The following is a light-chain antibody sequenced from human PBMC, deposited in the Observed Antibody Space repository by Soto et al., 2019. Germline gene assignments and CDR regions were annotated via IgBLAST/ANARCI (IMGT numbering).Light chain of an antibody. CDR3: MQATQPTWT. J-gene: IGKJ1*01. CDR2: AAD. V-gene: IGKV1-39*01. CDR1: QSITNY. Sequence: DIQMTQSPSSLSASVGDTVTITCRASQSITNYLTWFQQKPGKAPSLLIFAADNLQDGVPSRFSGSGSGRDFTLKINRVEPEDVGIYYCMQATQPTWTFGQGTKVDIK.